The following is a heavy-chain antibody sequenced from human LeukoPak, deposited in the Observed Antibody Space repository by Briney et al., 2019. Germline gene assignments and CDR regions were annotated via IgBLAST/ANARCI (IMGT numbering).Heavy chain of an antibody. CDR3: ARGNMVQGAIPASFDY. V-gene: IGHV3-21*01. CDR2: ISSSSSYI. CDR1: GFTFSSYS. Sequence: PGGSLRLSCAASGFTFSSYSMNWVRQAPGKGLEWVSSISSSSSYIYYADSVKGRFTISRDNAKNSLYLQMNSLRAEDTAVYYCARGNMVQGAIPASFDYWGQGTLVTVSS. J-gene: IGHJ4*02. D-gene: IGHD3-10*01.